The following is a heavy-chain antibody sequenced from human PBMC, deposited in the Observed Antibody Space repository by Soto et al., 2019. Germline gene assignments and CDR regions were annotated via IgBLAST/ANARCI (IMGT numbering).Heavy chain of an antibody. CDR2: IYYSGST. CDR1: GGSISSGDYY. Sequence: SETLSLTCTVSGGSISSGDYYWSWIRQPPGKGLEWIGYIYYSGSTYYNPSLKSRVTISVDTSKNQFSLKLSSVTAADTAVYYCARVGFLEMATIPNWFDPWGQGTLVTVSS. D-gene: IGHD5-12*01. V-gene: IGHV4-30-4*01. CDR3: ARVGFLEMATIPNWFDP. J-gene: IGHJ5*02.